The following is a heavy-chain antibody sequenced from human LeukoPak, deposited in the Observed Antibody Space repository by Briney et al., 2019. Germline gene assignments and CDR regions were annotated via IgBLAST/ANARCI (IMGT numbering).Heavy chain of an antibody. D-gene: IGHD6-13*01. CDR1: GFTFSNAW. CDR2: ISSSGSTI. J-gene: IGHJ4*02. V-gene: IGHV3-11*04. Sequence: GGSLRLSCAASGFTFSNAWMSWVRQAPGKGLEWVSYISSSGSTIYYADSVKGRFTISRDNAKNSLYLQMNSLRAEDTAVYYCARETYSSSWYFDYWGQGTLVTVSS. CDR3: ARETYSSSWYFDY.